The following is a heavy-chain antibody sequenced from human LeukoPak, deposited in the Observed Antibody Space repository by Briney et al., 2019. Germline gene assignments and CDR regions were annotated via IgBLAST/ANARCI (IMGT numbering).Heavy chain of an antibody. CDR2: IYYSGST. D-gene: IGHD3-3*01. CDR3: ARTYDFWSGPTNWFDP. CDR1: GGSISSYY. J-gene: IGHJ5*02. V-gene: IGHV4-59*01. Sequence: PSETLSLTCTVSGGSISSYYWSWIRQPPGKGLEWIGYIYYSGSTNYNPSLKSRVTISVDTSKNQFSLKLSSVTAADTAVYYCARTYDFWSGPTNWFDPWGQGTLVTVSS.